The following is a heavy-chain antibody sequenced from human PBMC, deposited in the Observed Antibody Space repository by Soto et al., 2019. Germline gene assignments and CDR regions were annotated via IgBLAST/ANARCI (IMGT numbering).Heavy chain of an antibody. D-gene: IGHD5-18*01. Sequence: EVQLLESGGGLVQPGGSLRLSCAASGFTFSSYAMSWVRQAPGKGLEWVSAISGSGGSTYYADSVKGRFTISRDNSKNTLYLQMNSLRAEDTAVYYCANFPRGYGRGSITGNFDYWGQGTLVTVSS. J-gene: IGHJ4*02. CDR1: GFTFSSYA. CDR2: ISGSGGST. CDR3: ANFPRGYGRGSITGNFDY. V-gene: IGHV3-23*01.